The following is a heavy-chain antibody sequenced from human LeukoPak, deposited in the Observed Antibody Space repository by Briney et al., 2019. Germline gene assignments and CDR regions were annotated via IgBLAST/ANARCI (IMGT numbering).Heavy chain of an antibody. CDR2: ISNNGGYT. J-gene: IGHJ4*02. V-gene: IGHV3-23*01. CDR1: GFTFSSSA. D-gene: IGHD6-19*01. Sequence: GGSLRLSCAASGFTFSSSAMSWVRQAPGKGLEWVSAISNNGGYTYYADSVQGRFTISRDNSKSTLCLQMNSLRAEDTAVYYCAKSGRMYSSGVVDYWGQGTLVTVSS. CDR3: AKSGRMYSSGVVDY.